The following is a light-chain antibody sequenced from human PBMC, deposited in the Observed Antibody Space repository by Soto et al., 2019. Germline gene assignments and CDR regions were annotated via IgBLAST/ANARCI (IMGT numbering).Light chain of an antibody. CDR3: QSYDNSLCGSV. V-gene: IGLV1-40*01. CDR2: GNS. CDR1: SSNIGAGYD. J-gene: IGLJ1*01. Sequence: QSVLTQPPSVFGAPGQRVTISCTGSSSNIGAGYDVHWYQQLPGTAPKLLIYGNSNRPSGVPDRFSGSKSGTSASLAITGLQAEDEANYYCQSYDNSLCGSVFGTVTEVT.